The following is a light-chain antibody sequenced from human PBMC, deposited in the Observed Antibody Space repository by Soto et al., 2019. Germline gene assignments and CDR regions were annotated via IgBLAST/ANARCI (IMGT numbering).Light chain of an antibody. CDR3: CSYAGSRTLFV. Sequence: QSALTQPASVSGSPGQSITISCTGTSNDVGAYDLVSWYQHHPGKAPKCIIYEDSKRPSGVSNRFSGSKSGNTASLTISGLQAGDEGYYYCCSYAGSRTLFVFETGTKVTVL. CDR1: SNDVGAYDL. V-gene: IGLV2-23*01. J-gene: IGLJ1*01. CDR2: EDS.